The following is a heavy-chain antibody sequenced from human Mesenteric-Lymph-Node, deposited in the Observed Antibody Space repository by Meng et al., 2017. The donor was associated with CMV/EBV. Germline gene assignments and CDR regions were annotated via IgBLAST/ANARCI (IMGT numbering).Heavy chain of an antibody. CDR3: ARYCTSSTCTLGAFDI. CDR2: IYYAGST. CDR1: GASTSSSRHY. D-gene: IGHD2-8*01. J-gene: IGHJ3*02. V-gene: IGHV4-39*07. Sequence: GSLRLSCTVSGASTSSSRHYWGWIRQPPGKGLEWIGYIYYAGSTFNNPSLKSRVPISVDTSKNQFSLKLSSMTAADTAVYYCARYCTSSTCTLGAFDIWGRGTMVTVSS.